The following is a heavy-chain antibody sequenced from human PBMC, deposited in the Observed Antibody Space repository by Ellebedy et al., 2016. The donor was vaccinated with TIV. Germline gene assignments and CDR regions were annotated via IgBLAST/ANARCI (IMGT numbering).Heavy chain of an antibody. CDR2: FAPEDDRT. V-gene: IGHV1-24*01. D-gene: IGHD3-16*02. CDR3: AAKWSRNRYWYFDL. Sequence: AASAKVSCKVSGYSLTELSINWVRQAPGKGLEWMGGFAPEDDRTIYSQRFQGRVTIIEETSTDTAYMELSSLKSEDSAVYYCAAKWSRNRYWYFDLWGRGTLVTVSS. J-gene: IGHJ2*01. CDR1: GYSLTELS.